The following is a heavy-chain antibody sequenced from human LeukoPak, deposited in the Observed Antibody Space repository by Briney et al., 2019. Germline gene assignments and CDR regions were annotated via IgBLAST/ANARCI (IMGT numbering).Heavy chain of an antibody. CDR3: ARDLRGYSYA. D-gene: IGHD5-18*01. CDR1: GGTFSSYA. CDR2: IIPIFGTA. Sequence: ASVKVSCKASGGTFSSYAISWVRQAPGQGLEWMGGIIPIFGTANYAQKFQGRVTITADESTSTAYMELSSLRSEDTAVYYCARDLRGYSYAWGQGTLVTVSS. V-gene: IGHV1-69*13. J-gene: IGHJ4*02.